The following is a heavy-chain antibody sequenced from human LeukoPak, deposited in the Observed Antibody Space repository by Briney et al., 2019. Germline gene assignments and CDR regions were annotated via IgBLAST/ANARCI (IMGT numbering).Heavy chain of an antibody. CDR2: IIPILGIA. D-gene: IGHD3-16*01. V-gene: IGHV1-69*04. CDR3: ARVLTFGAYGMDV. Sequence: SVKVSCKASGGTFSSYAISWVRQAPGQGLEWMGRIIPILGIANYAQKFQGRVTITADNSTSTAYMELSSLRSEDTAVYYCARVLTFGAYGMDVWGQGTTVTVSS. CDR1: GGTFSSYA. J-gene: IGHJ6*02.